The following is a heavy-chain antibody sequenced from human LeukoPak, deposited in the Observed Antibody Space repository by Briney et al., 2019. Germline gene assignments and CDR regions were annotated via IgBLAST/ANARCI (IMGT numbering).Heavy chain of an antibody. CDR1: GFTFSSYG. CDR2: IRSDGSNK. V-gene: IGHV3-30*02. CDR3: AIEWDLSFDY. D-gene: IGHD1-26*01. J-gene: IGHJ4*02. Sequence: GGSLRLSCAASGFTFSSYGMHWVRQAPGKGLEWVTFIRSDGSNKYYADSVKGRFTISRDNSKNTLYLQMNSLRAEDTAVYYCAIEWDLSFDYWGQGTLVTVSS.